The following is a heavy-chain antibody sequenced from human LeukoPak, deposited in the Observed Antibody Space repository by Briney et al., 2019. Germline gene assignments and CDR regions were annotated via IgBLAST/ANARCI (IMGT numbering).Heavy chain of an antibody. J-gene: IGHJ3*02. CDR2: IIPILGIA. Sequence: GASVKVSCKASGGTFSSYTISWVRQAPGQGLEWMGRIIPILGIANYAQKFQGRVTTTADKSTSTAYMELSSLRSEDTAVYYCARGFLGDYDYAFDIWGQGTMVTVSS. CDR3: ARGFLGDYDYAFDI. V-gene: IGHV1-69*02. CDR1: GGTFSSYT. D-gene: IGHD4-17*01.